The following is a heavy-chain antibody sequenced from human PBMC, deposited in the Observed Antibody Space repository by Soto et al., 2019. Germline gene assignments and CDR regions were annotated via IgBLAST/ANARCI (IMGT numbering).Heavy chain of an antibody. J-gene: IGHJ4*02. CDR3: ARVLGYYDSSGYYYYFDY. CDR2: ISSSSSYI. Sequence: EVQLVESGGGLVKPGGSLRLSCAASGFTFSNAWMSWVRQAPGKGLEWVSSISSSSSYIYYADSVKGRFTISRDNAKNSLYLQMNSLRAEDTAVYYCARVLGYYDSSGYYYYFDYWGQGTLVTVSS. CDR1: GFTFSNAW. D-gene: IGHD3-22*01. V-gene: IGHV3-21*01.